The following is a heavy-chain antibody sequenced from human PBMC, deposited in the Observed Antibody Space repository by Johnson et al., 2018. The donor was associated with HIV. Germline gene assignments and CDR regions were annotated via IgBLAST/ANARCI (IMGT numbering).Heavy chain of an antibody. CDR3: ARSDSSSWYPDLDSFDI. V-gene: IGHV3-33*08. Sequence: VQLVESGGGLVQPGGSLRLSCAASGFTFSSYGMHWVRQAPGKGLEWVAVIWYDGSNKFYGASVKGRFTISRDNSKNTLNLQMHRLRAEDTAGYYCARSDSSSWYPDLDSFDIWGQGTMVTVSS. J-gene: IGHJ3*02. D-gene: IGHD6-13*01. CDR1: GFTFSSYG. CDR2: IWYDGSNK.